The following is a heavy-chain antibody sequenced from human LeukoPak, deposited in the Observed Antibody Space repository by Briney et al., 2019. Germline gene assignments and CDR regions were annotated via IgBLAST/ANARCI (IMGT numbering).Heavy chain of an antibody. CDR2: INWTGGTT. CDR1: GFTFDDYD. D-gene: IGHD3-3*01. CDR3: ARGFLEWSFDY. J-gene: IGHJ4*02. V-gene: IGHV3-20*04. Sequence: PGGSLRLSCAASGFTFDDYDMTWVRPAPGKGLEWVSGINWTGGTTGYADSVKGRFTISRDNAKNYLYLQMNSLRAEDTALYYCARGFLEWSFDYWGQGTLVTVSS.